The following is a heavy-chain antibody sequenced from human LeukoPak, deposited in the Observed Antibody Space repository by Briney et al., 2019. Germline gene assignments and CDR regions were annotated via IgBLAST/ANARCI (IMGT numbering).Heavy chain of an antibody. J-gene: IGHJ6*03. CDR2: ISGSGGST. V-gene: IGHV3-23*01. Sequence: GGTLRLSCAASGFTFSSYGMSWVRQAPGKGLEWVSAISGSGGSTYYADSVKGRFTISRDNSKNTLYLQMNSLRAEDTAVYYCAKDDGGSYYIYYYMDVWGKGTTVTISS. D-gene: IGHD3-16*01. CDR1: GFTFSSYG. CDR3: AKDDGGSYYIYYYMDV.